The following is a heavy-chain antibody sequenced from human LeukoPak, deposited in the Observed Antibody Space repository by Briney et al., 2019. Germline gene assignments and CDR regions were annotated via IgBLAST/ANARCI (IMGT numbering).Heavy chain of an antibody. CDR3: GSAARDCSGGSGYDWFDP. D-gene: IGHD2-15*01. CDR1: AASLSGYY. J-gene: IGHJ5*02. V-gene: IGHV4-34*01. CDR2: INHSGST. Sequence: SQTLSLTCAVDAASLSGYYWSWIRHPPGKGLEWIGEINHSGSTNNNPSLKSRVTIPLDTSKNQFSLKLSSVTAADTAVYYWGSAARDCSGGSGYDWFDPWGEGTLVTVSS.